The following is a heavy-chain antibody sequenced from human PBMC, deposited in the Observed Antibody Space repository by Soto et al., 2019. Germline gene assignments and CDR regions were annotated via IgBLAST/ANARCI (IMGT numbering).Heavy chain of an antibody. CDR1: GNTCSTWC. D-gene: IGHD2-15*01. CDR3: ARVRGVVVVAAWPFDP. V-gene: IGHV1-18*01. J-gene: IGHJ5*02. CDR2: ISAYNGNT. Sequence: SGNTCSTWCITYDRQTPGQGLEWMGWISAYNGNTNYAQKLQGRVTMTTDTSTSTAYMELRSLRSDDTAVYYCARVRGVVVVAAWPFDPWGQGTLVTVSS.